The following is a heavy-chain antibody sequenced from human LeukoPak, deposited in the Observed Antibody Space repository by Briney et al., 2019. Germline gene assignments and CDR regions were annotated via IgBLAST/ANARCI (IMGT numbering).Heavy chain of an antibody. CDR2: INAGNGNT. D-gene: IGHD1-26*01. J-gene: IGHJ3*02. V-gene: IGHV1-3*01. CDR1: GYTFTSYP. Sequence: ASVKVSCKASGYTFTSYPMHWVRQAPGQRLEWMGCINAGNGNTKYSQKFQGRVTITRDTSASTAYMELSSLRSEDTAVYYCARDWDYSGSYFDAFDIWGRGTMVTVSS. CDR3: ARDWDYSGSYFDAFDI.